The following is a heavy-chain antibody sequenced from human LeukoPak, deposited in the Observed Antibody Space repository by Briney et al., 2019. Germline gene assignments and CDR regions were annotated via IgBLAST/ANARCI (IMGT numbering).Heavy chain of an antibody. CDR2: ISSNGDNT. Sequence: GGSLRLSCSVSGFTFSTYVMHWVRQAPGKGLEYVSAISSNGDNTYYADSVKGRFTISRDNSKNTLYFQMSRLRADDTAVYYCVRGTGYWGQGTLVTVSS. CDR1: GFTFSTYV. V-gene: IGHV3-64D*06. J-gene: IGHJ4*02. CDR3: VRGTGY.